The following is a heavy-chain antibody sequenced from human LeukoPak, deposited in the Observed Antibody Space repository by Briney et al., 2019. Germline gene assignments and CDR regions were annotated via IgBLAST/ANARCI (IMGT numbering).Heavy chain of an antibody. CDR2: INHSGST. CDR1: GGSFSGYY. CDR3: ARGPYGSGGCDY. J-gene: IGHJ4*02. Sequence: SETLSLTCAVYGGSFSGYYWSWIRQPPGKGLEWIGEINHSGSTNYNPSLKSRVTISVDMSKNQFPLKLSSVTAADTAVYYCARGPYGSGGCDYWGQGTLVTVSS. D-gene: IGHD3-10*01. V-gene: IGHV4-34*01.